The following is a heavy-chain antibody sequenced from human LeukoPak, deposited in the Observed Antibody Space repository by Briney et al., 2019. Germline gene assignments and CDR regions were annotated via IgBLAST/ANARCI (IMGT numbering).Heavy chain of an antibody. CDR1: GFTFSSYW. J-gene: IGHJ4*02. D-gene: IGHD2-2*01. V-gene: IGHV3-7*01. CDR3: ARGPLGYCSSTSCYLHPFDY. Sequence: SGGSLRLSCAASGFTFSSYWMSWVRQAPGKGLEWVANIKQDGSEKYYVDSVKGRFTISRDNAKSSLYLQMNSLRAEDTAVYYCARGPLGYCSSTSCYLHPFDYWGQGTLVTVSS. CDR2: IKQDGSEK.